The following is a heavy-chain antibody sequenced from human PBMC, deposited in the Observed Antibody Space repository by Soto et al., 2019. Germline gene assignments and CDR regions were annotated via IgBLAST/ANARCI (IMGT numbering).Heavy chain of an antibody. CDR3: ARGIAAGYDF. Sequence: QVQLVQSGAEVKEPGASVKVSCKTSGYTFTSLDINWVRQTTGQGLEWVGWMNRNSGITGYAERFQGRVTMPRDTSMRTAYMELSSLTSDDTAVYYCARGIAAGYDFWGQGTLVTVSS. CDR1: GYTFTSLD. CDR2: MNRNSGIT. J-gene: IGHJ4*02. V-gene: IGHV1-8*01. D-gene: IGHD2-15*01.